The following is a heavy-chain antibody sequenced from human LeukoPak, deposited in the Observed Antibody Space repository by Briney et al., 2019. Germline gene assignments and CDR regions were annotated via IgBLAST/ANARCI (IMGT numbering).Heavy chain of an antibody. CDR3: ARGFRITIFGVVIIEWFDP. V-gene: IGHV4-39*01. D-gene: IGHD3-3*01. CDR1: GGSIRSSYYY. CDR2: IYDSGST. J-gene: IGHJ5*02. Sequence: PSETLSLTCTVSGGSIRSSYYYWGWIRQPPGKGLEWIGSIYDSGSTYYNPSLKSRVTISVDTSKNQFSLKLSSVTAADTAVYYCARGFRITIFGVVIIEWFDPWGQGTLVTVSS.